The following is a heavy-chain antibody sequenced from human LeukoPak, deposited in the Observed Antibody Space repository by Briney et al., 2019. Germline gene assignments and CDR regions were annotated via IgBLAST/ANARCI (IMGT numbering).Heavy chain of an antibody. V-gene: IGHV3-66*01. J-gene: IGHJ4*02. CDR2: IFSGGST. D-gene: IGHD3-10*01. CDR1: GFTVSTKY. Sequence: GGSLTLSCAASGFTVSTKYMSWVRQAPGKGLEWVSVIFSGGSTEYADSVKGRFTISRDNSKNTLYLQMNSLRAEDTAVYYCAKSDCGSDGCKLLNYWGQGTLVIASS. CDR3: AKSDCGSDGCKLLNY.